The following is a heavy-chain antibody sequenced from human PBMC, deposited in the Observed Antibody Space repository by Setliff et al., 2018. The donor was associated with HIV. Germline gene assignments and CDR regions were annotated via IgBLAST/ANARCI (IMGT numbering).Heavy chain of an antibody. CDR3: ASPRGYCSGGTCHFWYFDL. CDR2: ISYSGST. J-gene: IGHJ2*01. CDR1: GTSFSDHY. V-gene: IGHV4-34*01. D-gene: IGHD2-15*01. Sequence: LSLTCSVYGTSFSDHYWSWVRQTPGKGLEWIGTISYSGSTYYNPSLKSRVIISVDTSKNQFSLKLSSVTAADTAVYYCASPRGYCSGGTCHFWYFDLWGRGTLVTVSS.